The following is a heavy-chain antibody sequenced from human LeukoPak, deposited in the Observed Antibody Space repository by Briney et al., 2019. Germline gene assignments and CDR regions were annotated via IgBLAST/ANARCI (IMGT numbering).Heavy chain of an antibody. CDR2: IRSKAYGGTT. V-gene: IGHV3-49*04. Sequence: PGGSLRLSCTASGFTFGDYAMSWVRQAPGKGLEWVGFIRSKAYGGTTEYAASVKGRFTISRDDSKSIAYLQMNSLKTEDTAVYYCTRCPSNDFWSGYYGDYWGQGTLVTVSS. CDR1: GFTFGDYA. D-gene: IGHD3-3*01. CDR3: TRCPSNDFWSGYYGDY. J-gene: IGHJ4*02.